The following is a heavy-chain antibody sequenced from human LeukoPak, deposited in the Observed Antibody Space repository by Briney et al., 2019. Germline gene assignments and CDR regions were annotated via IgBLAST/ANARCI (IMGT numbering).Heavy chain of an antibody. CDR3: ARDIVMVTYWFDP. Sequence: GASVKVSCKASGYTFTGYYMHWVRQAPGQGLEWMGWINPNRGGTNYAQKFQGRVTMTRDTSIRTAYMELSRLRSDDTAVYYCARDIVMVTYWFDPWGQGTLVTVSS. CDR2: INPNRGGT. D-gene: IGHD5-18*01. V-gene: IGHV1-2*02. CDR1: GYTFTGYY. J-gene: IGHJ5*02.